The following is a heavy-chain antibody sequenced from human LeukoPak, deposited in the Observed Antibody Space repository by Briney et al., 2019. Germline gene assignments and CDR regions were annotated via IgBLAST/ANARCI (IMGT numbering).Heavy chain of an antibody. V-gene: IGHV4-39*07. CDR3: ARAPWDYYGSGSYFSP. D-gene: IGHD3-10*01. Sequence: SETLSLTCTVSGGSISSSSYYWGWIRQPPGKGLEWIGSIYYSGSTYYNPSLKSRVTISVDTSKNQFSLKLSSVTAADTAVYYCARAPWDYYGSGSYFSPWGQGTLVTVSS. CDR1: GGSISSSSYY. CDR2: IYYSGST. J-gene: IGHJ5*02.